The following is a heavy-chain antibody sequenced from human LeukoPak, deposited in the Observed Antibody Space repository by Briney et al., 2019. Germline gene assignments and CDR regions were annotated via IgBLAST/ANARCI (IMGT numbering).Heavy chain of an antibody. V-gene: IGHV4-59*01. Sequence: SETLSLTCTVSGSSISRNHWSWVRQPPGKGLEWIAFYYYSGSTSYNPSLQSRLTMSVDTSKNHLSLKLTSVTAADTAVYYCARDSGNYRSDYWGQGTLAIVSS. CDR2: YYYSGST. D-gene: IGHD1-26*01. J-gene: IGHJ4*02. CDR1: GSSISRNH. CDR3: ARDSGNYRSDY.